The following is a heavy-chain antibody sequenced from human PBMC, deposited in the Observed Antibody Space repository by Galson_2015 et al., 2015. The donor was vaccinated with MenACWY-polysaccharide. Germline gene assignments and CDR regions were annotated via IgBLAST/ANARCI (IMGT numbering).Heavy chain of an antibody. CDR2: IYYSGST. Sequence: TLSLACTVSGGPISSGGYYWRWIRPHPGQGLEWHGYIYYSGSTYYNPSLKSRVTISVDTSKNQFSLKLSSVTAADTAVYYCALWRIHSPRERYYFDYWGQGTLVTVSS. J-gene: IGHJ4*02. V-gene: IGHV4-31*03. CDR1: GGPISSGGYY. D-gene: IGHD3-3*01. CDR3: ALWRIHSPRERYYFDY.